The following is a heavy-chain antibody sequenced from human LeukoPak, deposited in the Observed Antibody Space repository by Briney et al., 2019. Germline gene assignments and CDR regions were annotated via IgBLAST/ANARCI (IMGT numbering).Heavy chain of an antibody. CDR3: ARERSENWGSLTYAYDI. V-gene: IGHV1-69*04. D-gene: IGHD7-27*01. CDR1: GGSFSSYA. Sequence: SVKVSCKASGGSFSSYAISWVRQAPGQGLEWMGRIISILGIAKYAQKFQGRVTITADKTTRTAYMELSSLRSEDMAVYYCARERSENWGSLTYAYDIWGQGTMVTVSS. J-gene: IGHJ3*02. CDR2: IISILGIA.